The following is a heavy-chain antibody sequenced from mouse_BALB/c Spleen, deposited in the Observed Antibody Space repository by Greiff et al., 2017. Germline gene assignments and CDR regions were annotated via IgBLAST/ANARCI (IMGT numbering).Heavy chain of an antibody. CDR2: INPNNGGT. J-gene: IGHJ1*01. V-gene: IGHV1-18*01. CDR3: ARTTVVGQPYWYFDV. Sequence: EVQLQESGPELVKPGASVKISCKTSGYTFTEYTMHWVKQSHGKSLEWIGGINPNNGGTSYNQKFKGKATLTVDKSSSTAYMELRSLTSEDSAVYYCARTTVVGQPYWYFDVWGAGTTVTVSS. CDR1: GYTFTEYT. D-gene: IGHD1-1*01.